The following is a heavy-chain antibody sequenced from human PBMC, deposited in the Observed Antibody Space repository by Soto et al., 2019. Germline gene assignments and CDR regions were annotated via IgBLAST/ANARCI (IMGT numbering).Heavy chain of an antibody. Sequence: ELQLVESGGGLIQPGGSLRLACAAPEFNVTNGHMNWVRQAPGKGLEWVSVIFGDGNTKYGDSVKGRFTISRDTSKNTVYLQMNSLRAEDTAVYYCAGDWNGDKSFDYWDQGTLVTVSS. V-gene: IGHV3-53*01. CDR1: EFNVTNGH. D-gene: IGHD4-17*01. CDR2: IFGDGNT. CDR3: AGDWNGDKSFDY. J-gene: IGHJ4*02.